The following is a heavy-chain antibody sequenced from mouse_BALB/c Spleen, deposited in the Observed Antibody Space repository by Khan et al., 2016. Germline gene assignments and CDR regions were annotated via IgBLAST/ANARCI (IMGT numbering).Heavy chain of an antibody. CDR1: GYSITSDYA. J-gene: IGHJ1*01. V-gene: IGHV3-2*02. CDR2: ISYSGRT. Sequence: EVQLQESGPGLVKPSQSLSLTCTVTGYSITSDYAWNWIRQFPGNKLEWMGYISYSGRTSYNPSLKSRISITRDPSKNQFFLQLNSVTTEDTATYYCLKKTYNWYFHGWRAGTTVTGSS. D-gene: IGHD1-3*01. CDR3: LKKTYNWYFHG.